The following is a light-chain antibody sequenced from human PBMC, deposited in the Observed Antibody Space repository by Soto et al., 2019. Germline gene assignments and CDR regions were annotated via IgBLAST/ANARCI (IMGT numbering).Light chain of an antibody. CDR3: QQANSFPIT. CDR2: AAS. CDR1: QGISRF. J-gene: IGKJ5*01. Sequence: DIQMTQSPSSVSASVGDRVTITCRASQGISRFLIWYQQTKGKAPKLLIYAASRLQSGVPSRFSGTGSGTDFTLPISRLQTEDFETYYCQQANSFPITFGQGTRLEIK. V-gene: IGKV1-12*01.